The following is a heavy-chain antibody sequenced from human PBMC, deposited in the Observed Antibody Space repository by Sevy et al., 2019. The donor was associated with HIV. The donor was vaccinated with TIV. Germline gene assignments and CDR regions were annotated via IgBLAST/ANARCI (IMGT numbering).Heavy chain of an antibody. CDR2: IRNRPNRHTT. D-gene: IGHD2-21*01. J-gene: IGHJ6*03. Sequence: VGSLRLSCAASGFTFSDHYVDWVRQAPGKGLEWVGRIRNRPNRHTTEYAASVEGRFTISRDDSKNSLYLQMNSLKTEDSAVYYCVRGPNCGVGGCQQISPYCLDVWGKGATVTVSS. V-gene: IGHV3-72*01. CDR3: VRGPNCGVGGCQQISPYCLDV. CDR1: GFTFSDHY.